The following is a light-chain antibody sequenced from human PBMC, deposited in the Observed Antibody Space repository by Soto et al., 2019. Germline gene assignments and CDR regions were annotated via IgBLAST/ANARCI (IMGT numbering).Light chain of an antibody. CDR1: SSNIGSNT. CDR2: SNN. J-gene: IGLJ3*02. V-gene: IGLV1-44*01. CDR3: CAFTSAGTWV. Sequence: QSVLTQPPSASGTPGQRVTIACSGSSSNIGSNTVNWYQLLQGTAPKLLIYSNNQRPSGVPDRFSGSKSGTSASLAISVLQSEDEADYYCCAFTSAGTWVFGGGTKLTVL.